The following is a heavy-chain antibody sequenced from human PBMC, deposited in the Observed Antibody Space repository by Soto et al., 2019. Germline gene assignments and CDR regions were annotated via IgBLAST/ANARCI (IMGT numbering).Heavy chain of an antibody. CDR1: GGSLSSSDYN. Sequence: QLQLQESGPGLMKPSETLSLTCTVSGGSLSSSDYNWGWIRQPPGKGLEWIASMFHSGSTYYNSSLKSRVTISINTSKTQFSLKLNSVTAADTAVYYCARTIFPPSNWFDPWGQGTLVTVSS. V-gene: IGHV4-39*01. CDR2: MFHSGST. CDR3: ARTIFPPSNWFDP. J-gene: IGHJ5*02. D-gene: IGHD3-9*01.